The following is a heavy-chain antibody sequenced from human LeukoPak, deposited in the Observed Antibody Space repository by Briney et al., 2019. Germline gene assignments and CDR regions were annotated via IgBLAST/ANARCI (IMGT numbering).Heavy chain of an antibody. CDR2: ISYDGSNK. V-gene: IGHV3-30*18. CDR1: GFTFSSYG. Sequence: GRSLRLSCAASGFTFSSYGMHWVRQAPGKGLEWVAVISYDGSNKYYADSVKGRFTISRDNSKNTLYLQMNSLRAEDTAVYYCAKESRFYYDSSGYHFDFWGQGTLDTVSS. CDR3: AKESRFYYDSSGYHFDF. J-gene: IGHJ4*02. D-gene: IGHD3-22*01.